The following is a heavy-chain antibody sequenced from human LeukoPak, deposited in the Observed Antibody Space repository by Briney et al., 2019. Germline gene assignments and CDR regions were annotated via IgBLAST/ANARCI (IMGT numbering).Heavy chain of an antibody. J-gene: IGHJ6*02. V-gene: IGHV3-9*01. Sequence: PGRSLRLSCAASGFTFDDYAMHWVRQAPGKGLEWVSGISWNSGSIGYADSVKGRFTISRDNAKNSLYLQMNSLRAEDTALHYCAKVQGGGIAAVGTRGSLDVWGQGTTVTVSS. D-gene: IGHD6-13*01. CDR1: GFTFDDYA. CDR2: ISWNSGSI. CDR3: AKVQGGGIAAVGTRGSLDV.